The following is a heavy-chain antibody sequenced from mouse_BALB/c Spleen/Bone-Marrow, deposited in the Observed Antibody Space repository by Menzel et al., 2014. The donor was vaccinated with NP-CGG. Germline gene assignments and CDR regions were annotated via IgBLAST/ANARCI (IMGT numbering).Heavy chain of an antibody. CDR3: ARGEGYLDY. Sequence: DVKLVESGGGLVKPGGSLKLSCTASGFTFSSSTMSWVRQTPEKRLEWVASISSGGRYTSYPDSVKGRFTISRDNAKNTLYLQMSSLKSEDTAMYYCARGEGYLDYWGQGTTLTVSS. CDR2: ISSGGRYT. J-gene: IGHJ2*01. CDR1: GFTFSSST. V-gene: IGHV5-6-4*01.